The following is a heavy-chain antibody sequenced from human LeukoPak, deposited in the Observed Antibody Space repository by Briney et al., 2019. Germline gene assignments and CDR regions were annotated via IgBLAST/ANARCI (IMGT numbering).Heavy chain of an antibody. D-gene: IGHD5-24*01. J-gene: IGHJ4*02. CDR3: AREGLRDGYNYEPFDY. CDR1: GYTFTRHY. Sequence: ASVKVSCKASGYTFTRHYIHRVRQAPGQGVEWMGIINPSGGSTSYAQKFQGRVTMTRDTSTSTVYMELSSLRSEDTAVYYCAREGLRDGYNYEPFDYWGQGTLVTVSS. CDR2: INPSGGST. V-gene: IGHV1-46*01.